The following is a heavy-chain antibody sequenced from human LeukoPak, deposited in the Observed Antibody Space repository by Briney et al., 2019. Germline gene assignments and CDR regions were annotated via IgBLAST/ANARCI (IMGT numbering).Heavy chain of an antibody. CDR2: IDTENGKT. J-gene: IGHJ5*02. D-gene: IGHD1-26*01. CDR3: FANSGSYQGWFDP. CDR1: AYTFTDYY. V-gene: IGHV1-69-2*01. Sequence: GATGKICCKASAYTFTDYYIHWGQQAPGKGLGWMGRIDTENGKTKYAEKFQGRINITADTSADTGYMEMSTLRSEDTAVYFCFANSGSYQGWFDPWGQGTLV.